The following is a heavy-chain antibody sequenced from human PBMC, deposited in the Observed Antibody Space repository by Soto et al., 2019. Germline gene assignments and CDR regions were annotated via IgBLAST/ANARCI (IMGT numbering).Heavy chain of an antibody. CDR2: INHSGST. D-gene: IGHD6-13*01. CDR3: AFPATAVFDY. CDR1: GGSFSGYY. J-gene: IGHJ4*02. Sequence: LSLTCAVYGGSFSGYYWSWIRQPPGKGLEWIGEINHSGSTNYNPSLKSRVTISVDTSKNQFSLKLSSVTAADTAVYYCAFPATAVFDYWGKGILVTVSS. V-gene: IGHV4-34*01.